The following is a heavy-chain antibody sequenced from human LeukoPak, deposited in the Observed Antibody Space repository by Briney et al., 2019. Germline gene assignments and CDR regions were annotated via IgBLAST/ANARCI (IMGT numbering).Heavy chain of an antibody. CDR2: IIPIFGTA. V-gene: IGHV1-69*05. J-gene: IGHJ6*03. CDR3: ARVVLLGYCSSTSCSPNYMDV. CDR1: GGTFSSYA. Sequence: SVKVSCKASGGTFSSYAISWVRQAPGQGLEWVGGIIPIFGTANYAQKFQGRVTITTDESTSTAYMELSSLRSEDTAVYYCARVVLLGYCSSTSCSPNYMDVWGKGTTVTVSS. D-gene: IGHD2-2*01.